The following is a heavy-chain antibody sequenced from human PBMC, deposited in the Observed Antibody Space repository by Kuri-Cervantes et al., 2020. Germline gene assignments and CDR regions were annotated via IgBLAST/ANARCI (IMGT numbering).Heavy chain of an antibody. CDR2: IWYDGSNK. Sequence: GESLKISCAASGFTFSSYGMHWVRQAPGKGLEWVAVIWYDGSNKYYADSVKGRFTISRDNSKNTLYLQMNSLRAEDTAVYYCARDQSGEAYYYDSSGYYSRRWYYYYYGMDVWGQGTTVTVSS. J-gene: IGHJ6*02. CDR1: GFTFSSYG. D-gene: IGHD3-22*01. CDR3: ARDQSGEAYYYDSSGYYSRRWYYYYYGMDV. V-gene: IGHV3-33*01.